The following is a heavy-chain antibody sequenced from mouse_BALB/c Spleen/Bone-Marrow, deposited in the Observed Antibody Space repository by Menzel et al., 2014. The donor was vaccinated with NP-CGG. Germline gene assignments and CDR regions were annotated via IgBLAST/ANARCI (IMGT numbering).Heavy chain of an antibody. CDR1: GYTFTDYA. CDR2: ISTYYGDA. CDR3: ARESIDYYGSTFDY. Sequence: QVQLQQSGAELVRPGVSVKISCKGSGYTFTDYAMHWVKQSHAKSLEWIGVISTYYGDASYNQKFKGKATMTVDKSSSTAYMELARLTSEDSAIYYCARESIDYYGSTFDYWGQGTTLTVSS. J-gene: IGHJ2*01. D-gene: IGHD1-1*01. V-gene: IGHV1S137*01.